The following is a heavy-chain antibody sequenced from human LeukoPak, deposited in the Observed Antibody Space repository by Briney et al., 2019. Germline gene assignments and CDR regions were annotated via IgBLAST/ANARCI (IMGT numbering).Heavy chain of an antibody. J-gene: IGHJ4*02. D-gene: IGHD6-19*01. V-gene: IGHV4-59*01. CDR1: GGSISSYY. CDR2: IYNSGST. CDR3: ASISTSRRSGWYFFES. Sequence: SETLSLTCTVSGGSISSYYWTWIRQPPGKGLEWIGSIYNSGSTYYNPSLKSRVTISVDTSKNQFSLKLSSVTAADTAVYYCASISTSRRSGWYFFESWGQGTLVTVSS.